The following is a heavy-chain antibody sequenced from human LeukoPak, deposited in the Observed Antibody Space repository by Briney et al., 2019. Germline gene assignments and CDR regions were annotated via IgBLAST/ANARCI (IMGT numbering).Heavy chain of an antibody. V-gene: IGHV3-73*01. CDR3: TSWQESNYYGSGRPQHLDRHV. D-gene: IGHD3-10*01. J-gene: IGHJ6*02. CDR1: GFTFSSYA. CDR2: IRSKANSYAS. Sequence: GGSLRLSCAASGFTFSSYAMRWVRQASGKGLEWVARIRSKANSYASAYGASVKGRCNISRDDSENPAYLQRNGLKTDDAAVYYCTSWQESNYYGSGRPQHLDRHVWAQGTADTVS.